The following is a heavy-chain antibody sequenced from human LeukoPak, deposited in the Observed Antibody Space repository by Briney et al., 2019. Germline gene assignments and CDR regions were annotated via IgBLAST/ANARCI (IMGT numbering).Heavy chain of an antibody. D-gene: IGHD6-6*01. V-gene: IGHV4-34*01. CDR3: ARDRVFDY. CDR2: INHSGST. J-gene: IGHJ4*02. Sequence: SETLSLTCAVYGGSFSGYYWSWIRQPPGRGLEWIGEINHSGSTNYNPSLKSRVTISVDTSKNQFSLKLSSVTAADAAVYYCARDRVFDYWGQGTLVTVSS. CDR1: GGSFSGYY.